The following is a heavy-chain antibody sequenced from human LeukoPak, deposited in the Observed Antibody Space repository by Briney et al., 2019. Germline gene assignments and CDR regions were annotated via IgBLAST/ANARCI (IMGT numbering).Heavy chain of an antibody. D-gene: IGHD5-18*01. V-gene: IGHV4-59*01. CDR1: GGSFSGYY. J-gene: IGHJ4*02. CDR2: IYYSGST. CDR3: ARAQVDTAMAADY. Sequence: SETLSLTCAVYGGSFSGYYWSWIRQPPGKGLEWIGYIYYSGSTNYNPSLKSRVTISVDTSKNQFSLKLSSVTAADTAVYYCARAQVDTAMAADYWGQGTLVTVSS.